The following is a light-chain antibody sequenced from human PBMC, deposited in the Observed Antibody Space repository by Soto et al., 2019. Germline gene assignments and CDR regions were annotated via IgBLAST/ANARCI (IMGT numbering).Light chain of an antibody. V-gene: IGKV3-20*01. CDR3: HQYDGAPHT. CDR1: QSVRNNY. Sequence: EIVLTQSPGTLSLSPGERATLSCRASQSVRNNYLAWYQQKPGQAPRLLIFGASIRATGIPDRFSGSGSGTDFTLTISRLEPEDFAVFYCHQYDGAPHTFGQGTKVDIK. CDR2: GAS. J-gene: IGKJ2*01.